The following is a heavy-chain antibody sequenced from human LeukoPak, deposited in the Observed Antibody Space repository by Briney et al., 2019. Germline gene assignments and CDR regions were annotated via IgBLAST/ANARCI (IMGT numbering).Heavy chain of an antibody. D-gene: IGHD4-17*01. V-gene: IGHV3-33*01. CDR2: IWYDGSNK. J-gene: IGHJ4*02. CDR3: ARGDPTVTTKQNFDY. Sequence: GGSLRLSCAASGFTFSSYGMHWVRQAPGKGLEWVAVIWYDGSNKFYADSVKGRFTISRDNSKNTLYLQMNSLRVEDTAVYYCARGDPTVTTKQNFDYWGQGTLVTVSS. CDR1: GFTFSSYG.